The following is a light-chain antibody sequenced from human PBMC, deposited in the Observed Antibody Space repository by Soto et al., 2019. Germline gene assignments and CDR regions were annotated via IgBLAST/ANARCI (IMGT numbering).Light chain of an antibody. V-gene: IGLV2-14*03. CDR1: SSDIGGYNF. Sequence: QSALTQPASVSGSLGQSITISCTGTSSDIGGYNFVSWYQQHPGKAPRLLIYDASNRSSGISNRFSGSKSGNTASLAISGLQAEDEADYYCSSYSSTTSVVFGGGTKVTVL. CDR3: SSYSSTTSVV. CDR2: DAS. J-gene: IGLJ2*01.